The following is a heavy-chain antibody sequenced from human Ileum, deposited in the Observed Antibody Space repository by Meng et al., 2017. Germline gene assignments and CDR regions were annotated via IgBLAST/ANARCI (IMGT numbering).Heavy chain of an antibody. CDR1: GCSISISFY. CDR3: VRHGGKYFDS. V-gene: IGHV4-4*02. D-gene: IGHD2-15*01. J-gene: IGHJ4*02. Sequence: QVQLQDSGPGLVGPSGTLSLTCTVSGCSISISFYWSWVRQSPGKGLEWIGQIYLAGSPNYNPSLESRVTISVDKSKNQFSLRLTSVTAADTAIFYCVRHGGKYFDSWGQGTLVTVSS. CDR2: IYLAGSP.